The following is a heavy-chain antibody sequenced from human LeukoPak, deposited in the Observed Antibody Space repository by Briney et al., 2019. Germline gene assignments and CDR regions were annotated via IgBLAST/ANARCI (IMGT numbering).Heavy chain of an antibody. J-gene: IGHJ4*02. CDR3: ARDNSLNDFDY. CDR2: IKQDGSEE. V-gene: IGHV3-7*01. Sequence: GGSLRLSCAASGFTFNTYWMNWVRQAPGQGLEWVATIKQDGSEEYYVDSVKGRFTISRDNAKNSLYLHMNSLRAEDTAVYYCARDNSLNDFDYWGQGTLVTVAS. CDR1: GFTFNTYW. D-gene: IGHD1-1*01.